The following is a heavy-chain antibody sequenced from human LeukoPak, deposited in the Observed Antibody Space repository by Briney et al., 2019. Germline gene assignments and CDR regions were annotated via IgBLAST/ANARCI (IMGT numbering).Heavy chain of an antibody. V-gene: IGHV3-7*01. CDR3: ARDRALDI. CDR2: IKEDGSEK. Sequence: GGSLRLSRAASGFTFSSHWMSWVRQAPGKGLEWVANIKEDGSEKYYVESVKGRFTISRDNAKSSLYLQMNSLRAEDTAVYYCARDRALDIWGQGTMVTVSS. J-gene: IGHJ3*02. CDR1: GFTFSSHW.